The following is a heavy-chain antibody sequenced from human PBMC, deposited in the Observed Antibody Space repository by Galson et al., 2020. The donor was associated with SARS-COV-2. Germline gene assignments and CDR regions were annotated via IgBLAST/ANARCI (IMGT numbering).Heavy chain of an antibody. Sequence: GGSLRLSCVASGFTFNNYNMNWVRQAPGKGLAWVSYISSSSVTLYYADSVKGRFTISRDNAKKSLYLQMNSLGAEDTAVYYCVRMVSKYDFWTGPFDFWGQGVLVTVSS. CDR2: ISSSSVTL. J-gene: IGHJ4*02. CDR1: GFTFNNYN. V-gene: IGHV3-48*04. CDR3: VRMVSKYDFWTGPFDF. D-gene: IGHD3-3*01.